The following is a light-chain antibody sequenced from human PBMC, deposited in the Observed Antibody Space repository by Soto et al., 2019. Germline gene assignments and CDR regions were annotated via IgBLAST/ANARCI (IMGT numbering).Light chain of an antibody. CDR1: QSVGSY. Sequence: EIVLTQSTATLSLSPGERATISCRASQSVGSYLGWYQQKPGQAPRLLIYDASNRATGIPDRFSGSGSGKDFTLTINSLEPEYFAFYSCLQPSNLWLTFGGGTKVVMK. J-gene: IGKJ4*01. CDR3: LQPSNLWLT. V-gene: IGKV3-11*01. CDR2: DAS.